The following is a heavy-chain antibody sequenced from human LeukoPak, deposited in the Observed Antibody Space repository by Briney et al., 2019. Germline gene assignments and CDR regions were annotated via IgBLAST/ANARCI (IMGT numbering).Heavy chain of an antibody. D-gene: IGHD5-24*01. CDR3: ARAGCRDGTGGFDY. J-gene: IGHJ4*02. CDR2: INHSGST. CDR1: GGSFSGYY. V-gene: IGHV4-34*01. Sequence: SETLSLTCAVYGGSFSGYYWSWIRQPPGKGLEWIGEINHSGSTNYNPSLKSRVTISVDTSKNQFSLKLSSVTAADTAVYYCARAGCRDGTGGFDYWGQGTLVTVSS.